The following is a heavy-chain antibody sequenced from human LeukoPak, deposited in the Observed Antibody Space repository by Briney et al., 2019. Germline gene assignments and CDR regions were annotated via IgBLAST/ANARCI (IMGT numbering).Heavy chain of an antibody. Sequence: SQTLSLTCTVSGGSISSGDYYWGWIRQAPGKGLEWIGNVYYSGSTFYNPSLKSRVTISVDASKNQFSLKLRSVTAADTAIYYCTRASFNVVFGNWFDPWGQGTLVTVSS. CDR3: TRASFNVVFGNWFDP. V-gene: IGHV4-39*01. D-gene: IGHD2-8*01. CDR2: VYYSGST. J-gene: IGHJ5*02. CDR1: GGSISSGDYY.